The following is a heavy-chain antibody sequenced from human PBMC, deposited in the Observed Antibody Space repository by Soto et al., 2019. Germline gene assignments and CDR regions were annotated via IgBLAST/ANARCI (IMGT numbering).Heavy chain of an antibody. CDR2: IKQDGSEK. CDR1: GFTFSSYW. CDR3: ARDVYYDILTGSPTYYYYYYMDV. J-gene: IGHJ6*03. Sequence: GGSLRLSCAASGFTFSSYWMSWVRQAPGKGLEWVANIKQDGSEKYYVDSVKGRFTISRDNAKNSLYLQMNSLRAEDTAVYYCARDVYYDILTGSPTYYYYYYMDVWGKGTTVTVSS. D-gene: IGHD3-9*01. V-gene: IGHV3-7*01.